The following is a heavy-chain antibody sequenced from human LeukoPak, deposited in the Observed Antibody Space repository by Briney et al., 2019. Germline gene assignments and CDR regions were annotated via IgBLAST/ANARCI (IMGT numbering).Heavy chain of an antibody. CDR3: ARGPAMSFGGPFDY. V-gene: IGHV3-30-3*01. CDR2: ISYDGSNK. D-gene: IGHD3-16*01. Sequence: PGGSLRLSCAASGFTFSSYAMHWVRQAPGKGLEWVAVISYDGSNKYYADSVKGRFTISRDNSKNTLYLQMNSLRAEDTAVYYCARGPAMSFGGPFDYWGQGTLVTVSS. CDR1: GFTFSSYA. J-gene: IGHJ4*02.